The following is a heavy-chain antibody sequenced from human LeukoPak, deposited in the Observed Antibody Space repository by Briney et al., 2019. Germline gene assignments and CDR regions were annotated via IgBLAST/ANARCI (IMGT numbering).Heavy chain of an antibody. CDR1: GFTLSNYW. V-gene: IGHV3-74*01. CDR2: VNSAGSST. J-gene: IGHJ4*02. D-gene: IGHD6-6*01. Sequence: PGGSLRLSCAASGFTLSNYWMHWVRQAPGKGLVWVSGVNSAGSSTNYADSVKGRFTISRGSAKNTLYLQMNSLRADDTAVYYCAREFFGTSSSYWGQGTLVTVSS. CDR3: AREFFGTSSSY.